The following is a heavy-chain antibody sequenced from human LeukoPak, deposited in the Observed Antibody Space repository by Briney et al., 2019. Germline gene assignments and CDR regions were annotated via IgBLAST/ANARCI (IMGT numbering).Heavy chain of an antibody. J-gene: IGHJ4*02. CDR2: IYSNGGT. Sequence: PGGSLRLSCAASGFTVSNNYMSWVRQAPGKGLEWVSIIYSNGGTYYADSVKGRFTISRDNSKNTLCLQMNSLRAEDTAVYYCARSSRGYNYGYFDFWGQGILVTVSS. V-gene: IGHV3-66*01. CDR3: ARSSRGYNYGYFDF. CDR1: GFTVSNNY. D-gene: IGHD5-18*01.